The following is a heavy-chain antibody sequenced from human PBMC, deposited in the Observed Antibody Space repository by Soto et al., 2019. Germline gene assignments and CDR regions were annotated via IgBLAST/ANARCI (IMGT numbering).Heavy chain of an antibody. CDR2: IRSKAYGGTT. CDR3: TRAPPPFSPPRKYDYVWGSSFDY. CDR1: GFTFGDYA. J-gene: IGHJ4*02. Sequence: EVQLVESGGGLVQPGRSLRLSCTASGFTFGDYAMSWVRQAPGKGLEWVGFIRSKAYGGTTEYAASVKGRFTISRDDSKSIAYLQMNSLKTEDTAVYYCTRAPPPFSPPRKYDYVWGSSFDYWGQGTLVTVSS. D-gene: IGHD3-16*01. V-gene: IGHV3-49*04.